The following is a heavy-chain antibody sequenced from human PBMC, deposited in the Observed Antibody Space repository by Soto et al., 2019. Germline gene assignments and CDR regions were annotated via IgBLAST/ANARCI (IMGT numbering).Heavy chain of an antibody. CDR2: INAGNGNT. Sequence: QVRLVQSGAEVKKPGASVKASCKASGYTFTSYAMHWVRQAPGQWLEWMGWINAGNGNTKYSQKFQGRVTITRDTSASTAYMELSSLRSEDTAVYYCASGGGDSSSWTPPDYWGQGTLVTVSS. V-gene: IGHV1-3*01. J-gene: IGHJ4*02. CDR1: GYTFTSYA. CDR3: ASGGGDSSSWTPPDY. D-gene: IGHD6-13*01.